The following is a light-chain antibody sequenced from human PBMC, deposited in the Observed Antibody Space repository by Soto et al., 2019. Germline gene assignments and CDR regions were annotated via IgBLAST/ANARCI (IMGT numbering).Light chain of an antibody. V-gene: IGKV3-20*01. Sequence: ERVMTQSPGTLSLSPGERATLSCRASQSISSSYLAWYQQKPGQAPRLLVYGASSRATGIPDRFSGSGSGTDFTLTISRLEPEDFALYYCQQYSSTFWTFGQGTKVEIK. CDR2: GAS. J-gene: IGKJ1*01. CDR3: QQYSSTFWT. CDR1: QSISSSY.